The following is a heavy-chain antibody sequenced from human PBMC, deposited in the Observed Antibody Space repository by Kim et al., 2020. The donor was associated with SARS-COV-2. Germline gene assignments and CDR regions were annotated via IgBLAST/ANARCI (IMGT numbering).Heavy chain of an antibody. CDR2: ISDSGSTT. Sequence: GGSLRLSCEASGFTFDSYEINWVRQAPGKGLEWVSYISDSGSTTYYADSVKGRFTVSRDNAKNSLFLQMNSLRAEDTAVYYCARESVTGTDAFDIWGQGTLVTVSS. D-gene: IGHD6-19*01. J-gene: IGHJ3*02. CDR1: GFTFDSYE. V-gene: IGHV3-48*03. CDR3: ARESVTGTDAFDI.